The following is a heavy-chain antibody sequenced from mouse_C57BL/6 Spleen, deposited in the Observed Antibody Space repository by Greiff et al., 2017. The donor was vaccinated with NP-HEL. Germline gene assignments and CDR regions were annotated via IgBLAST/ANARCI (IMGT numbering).Heavy chain of an antibody. CDR2: IDPSDSYT. Sequence: QVQLQQPGAELVMPGASVKLSCKASGYTFTSYWMHWVKQRPGQGLEWIGEIDPSDSYTNYNQKFKGKSTLTVDKSSSTAYMQLSSLTSEDSAVYYCARLGRPLDYWGQGTTLTVSS. J-gene: IGHJ2*01. CDR3: ARLGRPLDY. D-gene: IGHD4-1*01. CDR1: GYTFTSYW. V-gene: IGHV1-69*01.